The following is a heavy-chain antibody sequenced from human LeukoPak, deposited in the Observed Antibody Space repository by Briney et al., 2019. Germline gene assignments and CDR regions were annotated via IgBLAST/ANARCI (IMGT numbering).Heavy chain of an antibody. CDR3: AKSDYYYYYGMDV. Sequence: GGSLRLSCAASGFTFSGYAMSWVRQAPGKGLEWVSAISGSGGSTYYADSVKGRFTISRDNSKNTLYLQMNSLRAEDTAVYYCAKSDYYYYYGMDVWGKGTTVTVSS. J-gene: IGHJ6*04. CDR1: GFTFSGYA. V-gene: IGHV3-23*01. CDR2: ISGSGGST.